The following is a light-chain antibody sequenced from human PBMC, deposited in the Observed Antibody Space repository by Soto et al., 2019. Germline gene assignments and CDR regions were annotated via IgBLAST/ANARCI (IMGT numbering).Light chain of an antibody. V-gene: IGLV2-14*01. CDR3: SLYTASSNYV. J-gene: IGLJ1*01. CDR1: SSDLAIYNY. Sequence: QAVVTQPASVSGSPGQSITISCTGTSSDLAIYNYVSWYQQQPGKAPKLMIYQVTNRPSGVSNRFSGSRSGNTASLTISGLQAEDEADYYGSLYTASSNYVFGTGTTLNVL. CDR2: QVT.